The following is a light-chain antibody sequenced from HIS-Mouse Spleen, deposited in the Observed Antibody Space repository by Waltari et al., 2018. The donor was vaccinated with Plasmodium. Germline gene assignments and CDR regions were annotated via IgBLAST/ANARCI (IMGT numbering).Light chain of an antibody. CDR2: KAS. J-gene: IGKJ1*01. Sequence: DIQMTQSPSTLSASVGDRVTITCRASQSISSRLAWYQQKPGKAPKLLIYKASSLESGVPSRFSGSGSDTEFTLTISSLQPDDFATYYCQQYISYSWTFGQGTKVEIK. CDR1: QSISSR. V-gene: IGKV1-5*03. CDR3: QQYISYSWT.